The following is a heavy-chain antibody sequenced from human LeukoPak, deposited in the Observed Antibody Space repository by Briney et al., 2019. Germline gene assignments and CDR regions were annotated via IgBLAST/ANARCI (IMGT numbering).Heavy chain of an antibody. CDR3: ARDNEGDRKGIVGATVA. J-gene: IGHJ5*02. Sequence: PGGSLRLSCAASGFTFSSYSMNWVRQAPGKGLEWVSSVSSSGRHMYYADSVKGRFTISRDNAKNSLYLQMNSLRAEDTAVYYCARDNEGDRKGIVGATVAWGQGTLVTVSS. V-gene: IGHV3-21*01. CDR2: VSSSGRHM. D-gene: IGHD1-26*01. CDR1: GFTFSSYS.